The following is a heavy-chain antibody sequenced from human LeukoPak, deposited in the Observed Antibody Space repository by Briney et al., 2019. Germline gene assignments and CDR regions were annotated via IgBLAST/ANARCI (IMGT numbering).Heavy chain of an antibody. Sequence: GGSLRLSCAASGFTFSSYAMSWVRQAPGKGLEWVSAISGSGGSTYYADSVKGRFTISRDNSKNTLYLQMNSLRAEDTAVYYCAKVFPQWLVNYYYYGMDVWGQGTTVTVSS. D-gene: IGHD6-19*01. CDR3: AKVFPQWLVNYYYYGMDV. CDR1: GFTFSSYA. CDR2: ISGSGGST. V-gene: IGHV3-23*01. J-gene: IGHJ6*02.